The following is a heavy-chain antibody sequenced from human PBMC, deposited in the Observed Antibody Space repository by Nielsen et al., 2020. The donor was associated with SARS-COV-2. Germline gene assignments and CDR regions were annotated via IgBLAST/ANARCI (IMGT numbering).Heavy chain of an antibody. J-gene: IGHJ5*02. Sequence: SETLSLTCTVSGGSISSYYWSWIRQPPGKGLEWIGYIYYSGSTNYNPSLKSRVTISVDTSKNQFSLKLSSVTAADTAVYYCARTFLSRRFDPWGQGTLVTVSS. CDR2: IYYSGST. V-gene: IGHV4-59*01. CDR3: ARTFLSRRFDP. CDR1: GGSISSYY. D-gene: IGHD1-14*01.